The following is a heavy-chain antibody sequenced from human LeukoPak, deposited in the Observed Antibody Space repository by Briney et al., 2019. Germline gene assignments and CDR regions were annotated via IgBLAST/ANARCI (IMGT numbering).Heavy chain of an antibody. V-gene: IGHV5-51*01. CDR2: IYPGDSDT. J-gene: IGHJ3*02. D-gene: IGHD6-13*01. CDR1: RYSFTNYW. Sequence: GESLKISCKGSRYSFTNYWIAWVRQMPGKGLEWMGIIYPGDSDTTYSPSFQGQVTISADKSISTAYLQWSSLKASDIAMYYCARHGITAAGSPLGAFDIWGQGTMVTVSS. CDR3: ARHGITAAGSPLGAFDI.